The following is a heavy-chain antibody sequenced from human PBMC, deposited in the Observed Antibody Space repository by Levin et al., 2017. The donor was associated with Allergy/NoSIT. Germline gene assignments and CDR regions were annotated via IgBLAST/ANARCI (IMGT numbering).Heavy chain of an antibody. J-gene: IGHJ4*02. D-gene: IGHD6-19*01. CDR3: AKDRESEGWPAFDY. CDR1: GFTLSTRA. CDR2: FSNINKA. V-gene: IGHV3-23*05. Sequence: GGSLRLSCTASGFTLSTRAMSWVRQAPGKGLEWVSSFSNINKAYYADSVMGRFTISRDNAQNTLYLEMNRLRDDDTALYFCAKDRESEGWPAFDYWGQGTQVTVSS.